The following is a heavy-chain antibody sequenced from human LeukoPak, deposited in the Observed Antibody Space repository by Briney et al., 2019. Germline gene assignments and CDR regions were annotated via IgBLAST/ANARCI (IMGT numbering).Heavy chain of an antibody. CDR1: GGSISSGGYY. CDR2: IYYSGST. Sequence: SETLSLTCTVSGGSISSGGYYWSWIRQHPGKGLEWIGYIYYSGSTNYNPSFKSRITISVDTSRNQFSLQLSSVTAADTAVYYCARLRSYYYDSSGYYSAFDIWGQGTMVTVSS. D-gene: IGHD3-22*01. CDR3: ARLRSYYYDSSGYYSAFDI. V-gene: IGHV4-61*08. J-gene: IGHJ3*02.